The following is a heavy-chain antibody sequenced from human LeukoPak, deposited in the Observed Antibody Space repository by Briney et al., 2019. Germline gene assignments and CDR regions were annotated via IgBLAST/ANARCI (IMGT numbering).Heavy chain of an antibody. D-gene: IGHD5-18*01. CDR1: DGSISSSSYY. V-gene: IGHV4-39*07. CDR3: AREDSYSQGCFDY. Sequence: PSETLSLTCTVSDGSISSSSYYWGWIRQPPGKGLEWIGNIYYSGSTYYNPSLKSRVTISVDTSKNQFSLKLSSVTAADTAVYYCAREDSYSQGCFDYWGQGNLVTVSS. J-gene: IGHJ4*02. CDR2: IYYSGST.